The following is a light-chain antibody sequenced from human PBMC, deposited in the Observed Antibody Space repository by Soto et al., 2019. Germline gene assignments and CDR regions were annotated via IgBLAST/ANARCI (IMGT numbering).Light chain of an antibody. J-gene: IGLJ1*01. CDR3: SSCTASDSIEV. Sequence: QSALTQPPSASGSPGQSVTISCTGSSSDVGGYNYVSWYQQHPGKAPKLVIYEVSKRPSGVPDRFSGSKSGNTASLTVSGLHAEDDADYYCSSCTASDSIEVFGPGTKLTVL. CDR2: EVS. V-gene: IGLV2-8*01. CDR1: SSDVGGYNY.